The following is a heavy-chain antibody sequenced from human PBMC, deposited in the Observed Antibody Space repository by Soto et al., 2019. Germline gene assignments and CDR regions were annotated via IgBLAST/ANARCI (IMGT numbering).Heavy chain of an antibody. CDR2: IKQDGSEK. V-gene: IGHV3-7*01. Sequence: GGSLRLSCAASGFTFSSYLMSWVRQAPGKGLEWVANIKQDGSEKYYVDSVKGRFTISRDNAKNSLYLQMNSLRAEDTAVYYCARGVFRLWIDYWGQGTLVTVSS. CDR1: GFTFSSYL. CDR3: ARGVFRLWIDY. D-gene: IGHD1-1*01. J-gene: IGHJ4*02.